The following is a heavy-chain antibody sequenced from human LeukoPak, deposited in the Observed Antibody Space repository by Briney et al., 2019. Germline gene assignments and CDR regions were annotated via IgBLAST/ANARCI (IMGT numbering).Heavy chain of an antibody. CDR1: GGSFSGYY. J-gene: IGHJ6*02. D-gene: IGHD6-13*01. V-gene: IGHV4-34*01. CDR3: ARRRLPGIAAAEWNYYGMDV. CDR2: INHSGST. Sequence: SETLSLTCAVYGGSFSGYYWSWIRQPPGKGLEWIGEINHSGSTNYNPSLKSRVTISVDTSKNQFSLKLSSVTAADTAVYYCARRRLPGIAAAEWNYYGMDVWGQGTTVTVSS.